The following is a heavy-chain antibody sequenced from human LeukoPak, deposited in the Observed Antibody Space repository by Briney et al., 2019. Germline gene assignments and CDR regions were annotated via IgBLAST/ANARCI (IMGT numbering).Heavy chain of an antibody. J-gene: IGHJ4*02. V-gene: IGHV3-7*01. CDR2: IKEDESDE. CDR3: ARWRGRQSEFDY. Sequence: PGGSLRLSCVASGFPFSSYWMTWVRQAPGKGLEWVAHIKEDESDEYYVDSVRGRFTASRDNAKNSVNLQMNSLRVEDTAVYYCARWRGRQSEFDYWGQGTLVTVSS. CDR1: GFPFSSYW. D-gene: IGHD1-1*01.